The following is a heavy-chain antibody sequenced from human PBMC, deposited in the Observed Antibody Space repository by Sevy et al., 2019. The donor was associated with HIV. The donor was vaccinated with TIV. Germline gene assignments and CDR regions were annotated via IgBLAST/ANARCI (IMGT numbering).Heavy chain of an antibody. CDR3: ARDRAYSAVDY. Sequence: GGSLRLSCVASGFTFSDSWMIWVRQAPGKGLERIAFINEDGGRLGYVDSVRGRFTMSRENIKNSLYLQMNNLRAEDTALYFCARDRAYSAVDYWGQGALVTVSS. CDR1: GFTFSDSW. D-gene: IGHD5-18*01. V-gene: IGHV3-7*01. CDR2: INEDGGRL. J-gene: IGHJ4*02.